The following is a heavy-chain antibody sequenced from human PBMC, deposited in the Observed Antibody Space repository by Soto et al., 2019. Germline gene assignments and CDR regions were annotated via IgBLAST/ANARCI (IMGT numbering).Heavy chain of an antibody. Sequence: QITLKESGPTLVKPTQTLTLTCTFSGFSLSTNGVGVGWIRQPPGKALEWLALIYWDDDKRYSPSLKSRLTITKDTSKNQVVLTMTNMDPVDTATYYCAHSLRPPRYTWSAFDHWGQGTLVTVSS. D-gene: IGHD1-20*01. CDR1: GFSLSTNGVG. CDR2: IYWDDDK. CDR3: AHSLRPPRYTWSAFDH. V-gene: IGHV2-5*02. J-gene: IGHJ4*02.